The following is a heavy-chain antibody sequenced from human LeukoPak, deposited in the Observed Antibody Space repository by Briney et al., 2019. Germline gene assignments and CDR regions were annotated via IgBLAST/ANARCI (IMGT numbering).Heavy chain of an antibody. CDR2: ISSNGGST. J-gene: IGHJ6*02. V-gene: IGHV3-64D*09. Sequence: SGGSLRLSCVASGFTFSSYAMHWVRQAPGKGLEYVSAISSNGGSTYYADSVKGRFTISRDNSKNTLYLQMSSLRAEDTAVYYCVKDIWSRYHYYGMDVWGQGTTVTVSS. D-gene: IGHD3-10*01. CDR3: VKDIWSRYHYYGMDV. CDR1: GFTFSSYA.